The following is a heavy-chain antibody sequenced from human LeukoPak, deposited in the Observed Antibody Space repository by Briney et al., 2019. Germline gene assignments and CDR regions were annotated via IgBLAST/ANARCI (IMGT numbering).Heavy chain of an antibody. Sequence: GGSLRLSCAASGFTFSSYSMNWVRQAPGKGLEWVSSISSSSSYIYYADSVKGRFTISRDNAKNSLYLQMNSLRAKDTAVYYCASSSRWELILDYWGQGTLVTVSS. CDR2: ISSSSSYI. CDR1: GFTFSSYS. J-gene: IGHJ4*02. D-gene: IGHD1-26*01. V-gene: IGHV3-21*01. CDR3: ASSSRWELILDY.